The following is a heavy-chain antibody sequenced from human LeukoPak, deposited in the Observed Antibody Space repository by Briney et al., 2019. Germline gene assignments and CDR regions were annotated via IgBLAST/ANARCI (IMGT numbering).Heavy chain of an antibody. CDR3: AKSGSHLLLQAPFDI. Sequence: PGRSLRLSCAASGFTFDDYGMSWVRQAPGKGLEWVSGINWNGGSTGYADSVKGRFTISRDNSKNTLYLQMNSLRAEDTAVYYCAKSGSHLLLQAPFDIWGQGTMVTVSS. J-gene: IGHJ3*02. CDR1: GFTFDDYG. D-gene: IGHD1-26*01. V-gene: IGHV3-20*04. CDR2: INWNGGST.